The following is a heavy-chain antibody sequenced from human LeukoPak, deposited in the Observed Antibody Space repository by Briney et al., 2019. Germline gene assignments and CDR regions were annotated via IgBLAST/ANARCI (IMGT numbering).Heavy chain of an antibody. CDR2: VYKSGQV. CDR1: GDSSTSYY. V-gene: IGHV4-59*01. CDR3: ARVLSPRPYSSGWEGVGYFDY. J-gene: IGHJ4*02. Sequence: SGTLSLTCSVSGDSSTSYYWSWIRLSPGKGLEWLAYVYKSGQVDYNSSLRSRIFVSVDRSKTQFSLRLRSMTAADTAVYYCARVLSPRPYSSGWEGVGYFDYWGQGTLVTVSS. D-gene: IGHD6-19*01.